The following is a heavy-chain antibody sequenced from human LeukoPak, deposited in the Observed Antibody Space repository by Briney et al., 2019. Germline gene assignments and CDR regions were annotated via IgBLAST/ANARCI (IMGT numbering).Heavy chain of an antibody. CDR1: GYTFTSNY. CDR2: ISPSGGST. CDR3: ARDLLGYNYHYMDV. J-gene: IGHJ6*03. D-gene: IGHD2-15*01. Sequence: ASVKVSCKAFGYTFTSNYMHWVRQAPGQGPEWMGVISPSGGSTTYAQKFQGRVTLTRDMSTSTDYLELSSLRSEDTAVYYCARDLLGYNYHYMDVWGKGTTVTVSS. V-gene: IGHV1-46*01.